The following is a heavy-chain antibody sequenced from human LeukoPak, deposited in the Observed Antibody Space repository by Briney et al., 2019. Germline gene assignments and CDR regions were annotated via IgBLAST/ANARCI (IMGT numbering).Heavy chain of an antibody. J-gene: IGHJ5*02. V-gene: IGHV3-7*03. CDR2: IKTDGSEK. Sequence: GGPLRFSCEAPGLTLGGNWLSGAGKPQGKGLEWVAKIKTDGSEKYYVDSVKGRFTISRDNAKNSLYLQMNSLRAEDTAVYYCARDYTGYFPWGQGTLVIVSS. D-gene: IGHD3-9*01. CDR3: ARDYTGYFP. CDR1: GLTLGGNW.